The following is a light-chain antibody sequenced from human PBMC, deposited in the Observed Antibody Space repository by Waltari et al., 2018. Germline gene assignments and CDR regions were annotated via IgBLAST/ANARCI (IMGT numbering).Light chain of an antibody. Sequence: QSVLTQPPSPSGTPGQRVTIPCSGSSSDIGRNTVNCYQHPPGTPPRLLIYNNYYRPSGVPDRFSGSKSGTSASLAISGLQSEDEAVFYCATWDDSLKGFVFGSGTKVTVL. CDR3: ATWDDSLKGFV. J-gene: IGLJ1*01. CDR2: NNY. CDR1: SSDIGRNT. V-gene: IGLV1-44*01.